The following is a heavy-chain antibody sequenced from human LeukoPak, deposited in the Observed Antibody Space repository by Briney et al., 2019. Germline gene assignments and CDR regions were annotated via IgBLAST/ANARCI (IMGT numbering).Heavy chain of an antibody. Sequence: GASVKVSCKTSGYTFTAYYMHWVRQAPGQGLEWMGWINPNSGGTNYAQRFQGRVTMTRDTSISTAYMDLSRLRSDDTAVYYCARVEQWLANGGFDIWGQGTMVTVSS. D-gene: IGHD6-19*01. CDR3: ARVEQWLANGGFDI. CDR2: INPNSGGT. V-gene: IGHV1-2*02. J-gene: IGHJ3*02. CDR1: GYTFTAYY.